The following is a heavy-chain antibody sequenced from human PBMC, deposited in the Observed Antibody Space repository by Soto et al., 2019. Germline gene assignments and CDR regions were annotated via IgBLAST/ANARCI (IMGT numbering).Heavy chain of an antibody. Sequence: PSETLSLTCTVSGGSVSSGSYYWSWIRQPPGKGLEWIGYIYYSGSTNYNPSLKSRVTISVDTSKNQFSLKLSSVTAADTAVYYCARSGARDRESGWFDPWGQGTLVTVSS. D-gene: IGHD1-26*01. CDR3: ARSGARDRESGWFDP. V-gene: IGHV4-61*01. CDR2: IYYSGST. J-gene: IGHJ5*02. CDR1: GGSVSSGSYY.